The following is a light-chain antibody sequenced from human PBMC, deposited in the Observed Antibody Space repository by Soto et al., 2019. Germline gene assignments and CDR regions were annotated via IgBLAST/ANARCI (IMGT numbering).Light chain of an antibody. CDR3: QQYGSSPTWK. CDR1: RSVSSSY. V-gene: IGKV3-20*01. Sequence: EIVLTQSPGTLSLSRGERATLSCRASRSVSSSYLAWYQQKPGQAPRLLIFGASTRATGIPDRFSGSGSGKDFTLTINRLEPEDFAVYYCQQYGSSPTWKFGKRTKVDI. J-gene: IGKJ1*01. CDR2: GAS.